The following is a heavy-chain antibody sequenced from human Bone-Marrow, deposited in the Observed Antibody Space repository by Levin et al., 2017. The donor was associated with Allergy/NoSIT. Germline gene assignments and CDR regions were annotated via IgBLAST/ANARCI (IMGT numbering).Heavy chain of an antibody. Sequence: GGSLRLSCAASGFTFSSYGVNWVRQAPGKGLDWISYISSSSNTIFYADSVKGRFTISRDNAKNSLYLQMNSLRAEDTAVYYCARQTGGIAARRFDFWGQGALVTVSS. D-gene: IGHD6-6*01. CDR2: ISSSSNTI. CDR1: GFTFSSYG. V-gene: IGHV3-48*04. J-gene: IGHJ4*02. CDR3: ARQTGGIAARRFDF.